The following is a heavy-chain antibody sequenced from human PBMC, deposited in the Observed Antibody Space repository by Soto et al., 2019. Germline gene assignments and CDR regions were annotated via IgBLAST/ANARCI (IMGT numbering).Heavy chain of an antibody. CDR2: INGGTGQT. CDR3: ARDPQSLWFGELKKGVDY. D-gene: IGHD3-10*01. Sequence: QVQVVQSGAEVKKPGASVKISCKASGYTFTTHAMHWVRQAPGQSLEWMGWINGGTGQTKHSQRFQGRVNITRDTSASTAYMELSSLRSEDTAVYYCARDPQSLWFGELKKGVDYWGQGTLVTVSS. V-gene: IGHV1-3*01. J-gene: IGHJ4*02. CDR1: GYTFTTHA.